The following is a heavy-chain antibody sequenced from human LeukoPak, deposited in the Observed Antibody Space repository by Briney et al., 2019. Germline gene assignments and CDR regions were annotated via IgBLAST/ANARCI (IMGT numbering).Heavy chain of an antibody. J-gene: IGHJ4*02. D-gene: IGHD2-15*01. CDR3: AREACSGGSCYPTW. CDR1: GGTFSSYA. CDR2: IIPILGTA. Sequence: SVKVSCKASGGTFSSYAISWVRQAPGRGLEWMGGIIPILGTANYAQKFQGRVTITADESTSTAYMELSSLRSEDTAVYYCAREACSGGSCYPTWWGQGTLVTVSS. V-gene: IGHV1-69*13.